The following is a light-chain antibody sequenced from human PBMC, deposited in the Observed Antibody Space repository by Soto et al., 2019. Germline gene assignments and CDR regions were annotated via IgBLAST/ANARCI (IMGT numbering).Light chain of an antibody. CDR2: GAS. Sequence: EVMLTQSPGTLSLSPGERATLSCRASQSVSSYLAWYQQKPGQAPRLLIYGASNRATGIPDRFSGSGSGTEFTLTISSLQPDDCATYYCQHYNGYSEAFGQGTKVDIK. V-gene: IGKV3-11*01. CDR3: QHYNGYSEA. J-gene: IGKJ1*01. CDR1: QSVSSY.